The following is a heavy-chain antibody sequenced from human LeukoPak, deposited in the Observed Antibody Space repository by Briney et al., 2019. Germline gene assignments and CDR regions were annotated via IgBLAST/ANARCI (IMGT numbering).Heavy chain of an antibody. J-gene: IGHJ4*02. CDR2: IYYSGST. D-gene: IGHD1-26*01. CDR3: ARRSIVGAGGTYYFDY. Sequence: SSETLSLTCTVSGGSISSSNYYWGWIRQPPGKGLEWIGSIYYSGSTYYNPSLESRVAMSVDTSKNQFSLKLSSVTAADTAVYYCARRSIVGAGGTYYFDYWGQGTLVTVSS. CDR1: GGSISSSNYY. V-gene: IGHV4-39*01.